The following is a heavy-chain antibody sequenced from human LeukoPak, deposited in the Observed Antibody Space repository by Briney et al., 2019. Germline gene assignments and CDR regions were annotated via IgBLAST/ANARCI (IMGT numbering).Heavy chain of an antibody. Sequence: NPSETLSLTCTVSGGSISSHYWSWIRQPPGKGLERIGYIYYSGSTNYNPSLKSRVTISVDTSKNQFSLKLSSVTAADTAVYYCARDPGFLGSWFDPWGQGTLVTVSS. CDR3: ARDPGFLGSWFDP. CDR2: IYYSGST. V-gene: IGHV4-59*11. CDR1: GGSISSHY. D-gene: IGHD3-3*01. J-gene: IGHJ5*02.